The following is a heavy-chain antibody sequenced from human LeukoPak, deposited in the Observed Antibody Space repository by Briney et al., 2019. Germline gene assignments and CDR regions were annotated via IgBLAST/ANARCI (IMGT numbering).Heavy chain of an antibody. D-gene: IGHD1-14*01. J-gene: IGHJ3*02. CDR2: IRAAGAHT. CDR1: GFRFSYHD. CDR3: ARELGGTKTGGFDI. V-gene: IGHV3-64*02. Sequence: VGSLRLSCAASGFRFSYHDMHWVRQAPGKGLEFVSSIRAAGAHTFYADSVKGRFTISRDNFQSTMYLQMDGLRPEDSAVYYCARELGGTKTGGFDIWGQGTVVTVSS.